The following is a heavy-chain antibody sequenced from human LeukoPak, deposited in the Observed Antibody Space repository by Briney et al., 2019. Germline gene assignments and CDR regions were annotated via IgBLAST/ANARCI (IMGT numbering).Heavy chain of an antibody. CDR3: ARGLDPYYYDSSGYWGDAFDI. CDR2: ISAYNGNT. J-gene: IGHJ3*02. V-gene: IGHV1-18*01. CDR1: GYTFTSYG. D-gene: IGHD3-22*01. Sequence: ASVKVSCKASGYTFTSYGISWVRQAPGQGLEWMGWISAYNGNTNYAQKLQGRVTMTTDTSTSTAYMELRSLRSDDTAVYYCARGLDPYYYDSSGYWGDAFDICGQGTMVTVSS.